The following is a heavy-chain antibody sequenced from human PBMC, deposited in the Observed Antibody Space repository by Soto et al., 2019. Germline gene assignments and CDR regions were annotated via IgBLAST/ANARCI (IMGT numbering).Heavy chain of an antibody. J-gene: IGHJ6*02. V-gene: IGHV1-2*02. Sequence: QVQLVQSGAEVKVPGDSVRVSCEASGYTFSAYYIHWVRQAPGQGLEWMGWINPKFGDTTYAQDFQGRVTMTRDMSISTVYMELSRLTSDDTAIYYCARNMDYYYGPGSGNGHGVWGQGTTVTVFS. CDR2: INPKFGDT. D-gene: IGHD3-10*01. CDR1: GYTFSAYY. CDR3: ARNMDYYYGPGSGNGHGV.